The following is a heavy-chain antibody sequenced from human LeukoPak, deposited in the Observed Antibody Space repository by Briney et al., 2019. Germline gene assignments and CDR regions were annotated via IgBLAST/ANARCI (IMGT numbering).Heavy chain of an antibody. J-gene: IGHJ5*02. V-gene: IGHV1-8*01. D-gene: IGHD3-22*01. CDR3: ARMSYYDSSGDNWFDP. Sequence: EASVKVSCEASGYTFTSYDINWVRQATGQGLEWMGWMNPNSGNTGYAQKFQGRVTMTRDTSISTAYMELSSLRSEDTAVYYCARMSYYDSSGDNWFDPWGQGTLVTVSS. CDR1: GYTFTSYD. CDR2: MNPNSGNT.